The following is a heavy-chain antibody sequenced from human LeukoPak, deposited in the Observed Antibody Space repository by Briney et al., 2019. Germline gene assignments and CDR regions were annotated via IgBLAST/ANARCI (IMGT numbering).Heavy chain of an antibody. D-gene: IGHD1/OR15-1a*01. CDR3: AARPDSNSGPYDY. V-gene: IGHV3-66*01. Sequence: PGGSLRLSCAASGYSVSDKPMTWVRQAAGKGLEWVSVIYSDGSTHYSESVRGRFHISRDNSKNTLYLQMNSLGAEDTAVYYCAARPDSNSGPYDYWGQGTLVTVSS. CDR2: IYSDGST. CDR1: GYSVSDKP. J-gene: IGHJ4*02.